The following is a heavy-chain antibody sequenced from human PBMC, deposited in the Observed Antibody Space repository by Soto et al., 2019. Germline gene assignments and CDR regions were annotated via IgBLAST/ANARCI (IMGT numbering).Heavy chain of an antibody. V-gene: IGHV4-30-2*01. CDR1: GGSISSGGYS. J-gene: IGHJ4*02. CDR3: ARGVTTVTTFDY. D-gene: IGHD4-17*01. Sequence: SEPLSLTCAVSGGSISSGGYSCNWIRQPPGKGLEWIGYIYHSGSTYYNPSLKSRVTISVDRSKNQFSLKLSSVTAADTAVYYCARGVTTVTTFDYWGQGTLVTVSS. CDR2: IYHSGST.